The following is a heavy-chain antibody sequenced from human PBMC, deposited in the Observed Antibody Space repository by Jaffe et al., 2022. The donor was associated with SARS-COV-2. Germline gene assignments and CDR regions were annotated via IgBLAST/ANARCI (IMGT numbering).Heavy chain of an antibody. Sequence: EVQLVESGGGLVKPGGSLRLSCAASGFTFSNAWMSWVRQAPGKGLEWVGRIKSKTDGGTTDYAAPVKGRFTISRDDSKNTLYLQMNSLKTEDTAVYYCTTEPYSSSWYRALDYWGQGTLVTVSS. D-gene: IGHD6-13*01. CDR1: GFTFSNAW. V-gene: IGHV3-15*01. CDR3: TTEPYSSSWYRALDY. J-gene: IGHJ4*02. CDR2: IKSKTDGGTT.